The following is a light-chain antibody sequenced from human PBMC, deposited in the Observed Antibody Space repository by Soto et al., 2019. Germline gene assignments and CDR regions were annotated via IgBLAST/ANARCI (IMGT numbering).Light chain of an antibody. CDR3: GTWDTSLSGGV. V-gene: IGLV1-51*01. CDR2: DND. J-gene: IGLJ2*01. CDR1: NSNVGNNY. Sequence: QSVLTQPPSVSAAPGQKVTISCSGNNSNVGNNYVSWYQHLPGTAPKLLIYDNDKRPSGIPDRFSGSKSGTSATLDITGLQTGDEADYYCGTWDTSLSGGVFGGGTKLTVL.